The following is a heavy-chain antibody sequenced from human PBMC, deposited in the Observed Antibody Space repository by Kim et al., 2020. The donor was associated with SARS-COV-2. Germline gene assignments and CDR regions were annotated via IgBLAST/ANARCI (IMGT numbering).Heavy chain of an antibody. V-gene: IGHV6-1*01. Sequence: SQTLSLTCAISGDSVSSNSAAWNWIRQSPSRGLEWLGRTYYRSKWYNDYAVSVKRRITINPDTSKNQFSLQLNSVTPEDTAVYYCARASGFTMVRGVKTTSFGFDYWGQGTLVTVSS. CDR2: TYYRSKWYN. J-gene: IGHJ4*02. CDR1: GDSVSSNSAA. CDR3: ARASGFTMVRGVKTTSFGFDY. D-gene: IGHD3-10*01.